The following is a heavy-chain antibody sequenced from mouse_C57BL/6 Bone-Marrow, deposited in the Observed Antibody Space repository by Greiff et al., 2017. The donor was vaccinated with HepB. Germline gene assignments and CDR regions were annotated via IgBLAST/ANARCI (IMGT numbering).Heavy chain of an antibody. V-gene: IGHV7-3*01. CDR1: GLTLPDYY. CDR3: ARSTLGYYFDY. J-gene: IGHJ2*01. Sequence: GRLRGSGGGLVRPGGSLGLSGAASGLTLPDYYMSWVRKPPGRELGGWGFIRNKANGYTTEYSASVKGRFTISRDNSQSILYLQMNALRAEDSATYYCARSTLGYYFDYWGQGTTLTVSS. D-gene: IGHD4-1*01. CDR2: IRNKANGYTT.